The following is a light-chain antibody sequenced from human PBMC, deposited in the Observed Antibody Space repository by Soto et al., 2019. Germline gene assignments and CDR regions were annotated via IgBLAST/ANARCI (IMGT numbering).Light chain of an antibody. J-gene: IGKJ1*01. V-gene: IGKV4-1*01. CDR2: WAS. CDR1: QSVLYSSNNKNY. CDR3: QQYYSTPRT. Sequence: DIVMTQSPDSLAVSLGERATINCKSSQSVLYSSNNKNYLAWYQQKPGQPPKLLIYWASTRESGVPDRFSGSGSGTDFTLTISSLQAEDVAVYYCQQYYSTPRTFGQGTKVERK.